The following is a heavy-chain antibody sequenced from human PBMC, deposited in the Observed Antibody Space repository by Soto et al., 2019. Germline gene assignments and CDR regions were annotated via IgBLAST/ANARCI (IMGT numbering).Heavy chain of an antibody. D-gene: IGHD3-3*01. V-gene: IGHV4-34*01. CDR3: ARGFTYYDFWSGYTNWFDP. J-gene: IGHJ5*02. Sequence: QVQLQQWGAGLLKPSETLSLTCAVYGGSFSGYYWSWIRQPPGKGLEWIGEINHSGSTNYNPSLKSRVTISVDTSKTQFSLKLSSVTAADTAVYYCARGFTYYDFWSGYTNWFDPWGQGTLVTVSS. CDR1: GGSFSGYY. CDR2: INHSGST.